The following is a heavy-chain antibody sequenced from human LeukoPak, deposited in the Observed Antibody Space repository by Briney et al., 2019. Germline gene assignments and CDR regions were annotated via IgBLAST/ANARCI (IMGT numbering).Heavy chain of an antibody. CDR1: GFIVSGDF. D-gene: IGHD3-22*01. CDR3: AKGQGYYYDSSGYYPLTLFDY. Sequence: PGGSLRLSCAASGFIVSGDFMSWVRQAPGKGLEWVSVIYSDGSTYYADSVKGRFTISRDNSKNTLYLQMNSLRAEDTAVYYCAKGQGYYYDSSGYYPLTLFDYWGQGTLVTVSS. J-gene: IGHJ4*02. V-gene: IGHV3-53*01. CDR2: IYSDGST.